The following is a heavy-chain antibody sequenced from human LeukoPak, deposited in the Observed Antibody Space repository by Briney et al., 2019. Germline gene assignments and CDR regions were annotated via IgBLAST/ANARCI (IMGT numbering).Heavy chain of an antibody. V-gene: IGHV4-39*01. Sequence: SETLSLTCTVSGDSISSSSYYWGWIRQPPGKGLEWIGSIYYSGTTYYNPSLKSRVTISVDTSKNQFSLKLSSVTAADTAVYYCARRLYCSGGSCRDYWGQGTLVTVSS. D-gene: IGHD2-15*01. CDR2: IYYSGTT. J-gene: IGHJ4*02. CDR3: ARRLYCSGGSCRDY. CDR1: GDSISSSSYY.